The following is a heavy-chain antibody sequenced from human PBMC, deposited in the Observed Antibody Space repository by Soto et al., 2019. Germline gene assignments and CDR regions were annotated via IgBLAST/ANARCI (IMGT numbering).Heavy chain of an antibody. J-gene: IGHJ4*02. CDR1: GFTFSSYS. D-gene: IGHD6-13*01. CDR3: ARGSSNWAYYFDF. CDR2: ITSSGTTV. Sequence: EVHLVESGGGLVQPGGSLRLSCAASGFTFSSYSLNWVRQAPGKGLEWVSYITSSGTTVYYADSVRGRFTISRDNAKNSLYLQMNSLRDDDTAGYYCARGSSNWAYYFDFWGPANLVTVSS. V-gene: IGHV3-48*02.